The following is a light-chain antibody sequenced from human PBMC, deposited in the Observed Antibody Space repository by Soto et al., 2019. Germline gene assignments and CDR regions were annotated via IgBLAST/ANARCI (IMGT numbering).Light chain of an antibody. CDR3: CSYSSSSSTPYV. CDR1: SSDVGGYNY. Sequence: QSALTQPASVSGSPGQSITISCTGTSSDVGGYNYVSWFQQHPGKAPKLVIYQVSYRPSGVSSRFSGSKSGNTASLTLSGLQDDDEADYYCCSYSSSSSTPYVFGTGTKLTVL. V-gene: IGLV2-14*01. J-gene: IGLJ1*01. CDR2: QVS.